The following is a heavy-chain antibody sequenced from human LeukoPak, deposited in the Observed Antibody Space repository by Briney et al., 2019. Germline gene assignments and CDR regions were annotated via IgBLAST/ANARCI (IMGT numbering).Heavy chain of an antibody. CDR3: ARLALLDYYGSGSYCDY. D-gene: IGHD3-10*01. CDR2: IYYSGST. Sequence: SETLSLTCTVSGGSISSSSYYWGWIRQPPGKGLEWIGSIYYSGSTYYNPSLKSRVTISVDTSKNQFSLKLSSVTAADTAVYYCARLALLDYYGSGSYCDYWGQGTLVTVSS. V-gene: IGHV4-39*01. CDR1: GGSISSSSYY. J-gene: IGHJ4*02.